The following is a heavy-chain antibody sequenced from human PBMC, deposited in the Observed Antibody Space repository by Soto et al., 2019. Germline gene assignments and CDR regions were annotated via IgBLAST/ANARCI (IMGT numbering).Heavy chain of an antibody. CDR3: ARTYYYDSSGYSDAFDI. D-gene: IGHD3-22*01. V-gene: IGHV4-59*01. J-gene: IGHJ3*02. CDR1: GGSISSYY. CDR2: IYYSGST. Sequence: SETLSLTCTVSGGSISSYYWSWIRQPPGKGLEWIGYIYYSGSTNYNPSLKSRVTISVDTSKNQFSLKLSSVTAADTAVYYCARTYYYDSSGYSDAFDIWGQGTMVTVSS.